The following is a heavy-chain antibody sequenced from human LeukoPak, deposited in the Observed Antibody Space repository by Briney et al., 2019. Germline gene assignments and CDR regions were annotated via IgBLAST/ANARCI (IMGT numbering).Heavy chain of an antibody. CDR2: ISGSGGST. Sequence: GGSLRLSCAASGFTFSSYAMSWVRQAPGKGLEWVSAISGSGGSTYYADSVKGRFTISRDNSKNTLYLQMNSLRAEDTAVYYCAKDPHQWLVEMGGYWGQGTLVTVSS. D-gene: IGHD6-19*01. V-gene: IGHV3-23*01. CDR1: GFTFSSYA. CDR3: AKDPHQWLVEMGGY. J-gene: IGHJ4*02.